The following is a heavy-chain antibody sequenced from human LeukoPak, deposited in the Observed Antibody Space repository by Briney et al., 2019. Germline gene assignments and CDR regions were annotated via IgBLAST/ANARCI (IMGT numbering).Heavy chain of an antibody. CDR2: ISSGGSTI. D-gene: IGHD1-14*01. CDR1: GFTFSSYS. CDR3: VRGDQEASEPAFDY. Sequence: GGSLRLSCAASGFTFSSYSMNWVRQAPGKGLEWVSYISSGGSTIYYADSVRGRFTISRDTAKNSLYLEMNTLRDEDTAMYYCVRGDQEASEPAFDYWGQGTLVTVSS. V-gene: IGHV3-48*02. J-gene: IGHJ4*02.